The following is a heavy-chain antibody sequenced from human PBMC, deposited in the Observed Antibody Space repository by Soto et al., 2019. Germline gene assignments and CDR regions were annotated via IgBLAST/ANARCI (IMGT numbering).Heavy chain of an antibody. D-gene: IGHD4-17*01. CDR1: GGSFINYY. CDR3: ARHPTVTEYYFDY. CDR2: IYSSGRT. J-gene: IGHJ4*02. Sequence: SDTLSLTCTLSGGSFINYYWSWIRQPPAKGLEWIGYIYSSGRTNYNPSLKSRVPISVDTSKNQFSLKLSSVTAADTAVYYCARHPTVTEYYFDYWGQGTLVTVSS. V-gene: IGHV4-59*08.